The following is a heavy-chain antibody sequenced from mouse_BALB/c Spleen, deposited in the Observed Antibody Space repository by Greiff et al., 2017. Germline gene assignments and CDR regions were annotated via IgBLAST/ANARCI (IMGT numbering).Heavy chain of an antibody. Sequence: QVQLQQSGAELAKPGASVKMSCKASGYTFTSYWMHWVKQRPGQGLEWIGYINPSTGYTEYNQKFKDKATLTADKSSSTAYMQLSSLTSEDSAVYYCARSTPGDYWGQGTTRTVSS. CDR3: ARSTPGDY. CDR1: GYTFTSYW. CDR2: INPSTGYT. J-gene: IGHJ2*01. V-gene: IGHV1-7*01.